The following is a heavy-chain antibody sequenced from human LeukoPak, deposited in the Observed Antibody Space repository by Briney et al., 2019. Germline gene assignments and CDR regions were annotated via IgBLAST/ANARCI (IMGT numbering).Heavy chain of an antibody. Sequence: PGGSLRLSCAVSGFTFSSYGMHWVRQAPGKGLEWVAVISDDGSNKYYADSVKGRFTISRDTSKNTLYLQMNSLRAEDTAVYYCAKDGDYYDSSGYYPGAFDIWGQGTMVAVSS. V-gene: IGHV3-30*18. CDR3: AKDGDYYDSSGYYPGAFDI. J-gene: IGHJ3*02. CDR1: GFTFSSYG. CDR2: ISDDGSNK. D-gene: IGHD3-22*01.